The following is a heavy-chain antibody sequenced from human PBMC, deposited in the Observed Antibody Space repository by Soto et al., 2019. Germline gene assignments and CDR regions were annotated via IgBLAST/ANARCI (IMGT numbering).Heavy chain of an antibody. V-gene: IGHV3-23*01. CDR1: GFTFSSYA. Sequence: GGCLRLSCAASGFTFSSYAMSWVRQAPGKGLEWVSAISGSGGTTYYAGSAKGRFTISRDNSKNTLFLQMNSLRAEDTAVYYCAKFFXETGGSSGWPWSFHYWGQGILVTVSS. D-gene: IGHD6-25*01. CDR3: AKFFXETGGSSGWPWSFHY. J-gene: IGHJ4*02. CDR2: ISGSGGTT.